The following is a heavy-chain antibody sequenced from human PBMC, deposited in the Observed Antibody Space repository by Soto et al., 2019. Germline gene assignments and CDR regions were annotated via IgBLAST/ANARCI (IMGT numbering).Heavy chain of an antibody. CDR2: LGAADDP. CDR1: GFTFRDYD. D-gene: IGHD1-26*01. Sequence: EVKLVESGGGSVQPGESLRLSCAASGFTFRDYDMHWVRQPTGKGLEWVSGLGAADDPYYIASVKGRFSVSRDNAQNSLYLQRNNLGVEDTAVYFCARAYLGRLPRRADYYYAMDVWGRGTTVTVSS. J-gene: IGHJ6*02. CDR3: ARAYLGRLPRRADYYYAMDV. V-gene: IGHV3-13*05.